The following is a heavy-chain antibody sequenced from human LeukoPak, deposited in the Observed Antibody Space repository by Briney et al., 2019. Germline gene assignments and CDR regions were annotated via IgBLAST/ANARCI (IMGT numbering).Heavy chain of an antibody. V-gene: IGHV3-7*03. CDR2: IKQDGSEK. J-gene: IGHJ6*02. D-gene: IGHD6-13*01. Sequence: PGGSLRLSCAASGFTFSSYWMGWVRQAPGKGLEWVANIKQDGSEKYYVDSVKGQFTISRDNAKNSLYLQMNSLRAEDTAVYYCAKDRGQQLGPYYYYGMDVWGQGTTVTVSS. CDR1: GFTFSSYW. CDR3: AKDRGQQLGPYYYYGMDV.